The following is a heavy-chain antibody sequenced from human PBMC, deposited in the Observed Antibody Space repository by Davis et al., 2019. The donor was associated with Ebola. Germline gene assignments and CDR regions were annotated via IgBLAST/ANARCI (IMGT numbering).Heavy chain of an antibody. J-gene: IGHJ5*02. Sequence: SETLSLTCTVSGGSISSYYWSWIRQPPGKGLEWIGYIYYSGSTNYNPSLKSRVTISVDTSKNQFSLKLSSVTAADTAVYYCARDHGVLYSNLNWFDPWGQGTLVTVSS. D-gene: IGHD4-11*01. CDR2: IYYSGST. V-gene: IGHV4-59*01. CDR1: GGSISSYY. CDR3: ARDHGVLYSNLNWFDP.